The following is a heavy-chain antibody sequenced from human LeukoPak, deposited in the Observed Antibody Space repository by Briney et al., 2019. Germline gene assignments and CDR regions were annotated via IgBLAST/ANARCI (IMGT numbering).Heavy chain of an antibody. CDR2: ISGDGGST. CDR1: GFTFDDYA. CDR3: AKDTVNSLATYNWFDP. V-gene: IGHV3-43*02. Sequence: GGSLRLSCAASGFTFDDYAMHWVRQDPGKGLEWASLISGDGGSTYYADSVKGRFTISRDNSKNSLYLRMNSLRTEDTALYYCAKDTVNSLATYNWFDPWGQGTLVTVSS. J-gene: IGHJ5*02. D-gene: IGHD4-17*01.